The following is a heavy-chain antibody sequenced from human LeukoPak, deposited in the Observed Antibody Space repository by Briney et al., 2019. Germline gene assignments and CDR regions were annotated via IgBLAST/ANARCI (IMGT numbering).Heavy chain of an antibody. J-gene: IGHJ4*02. V-gene: IGHV4-34*01. CDR2: INHSGST. CDR3: ARGRRSSGIDY. CDR1: GGSFSGYY. D-gene: IGHD6-6*01. Sequence: PSETLSLTCAVYGGSFSGYYWSWIRQPPGKGLEWIGEINHSGSTNYNPSLKSRVTISVDTSKNQFSLELSSVTAADTAVYYCARGRRSSGIDYWGQGTLVTVSS.